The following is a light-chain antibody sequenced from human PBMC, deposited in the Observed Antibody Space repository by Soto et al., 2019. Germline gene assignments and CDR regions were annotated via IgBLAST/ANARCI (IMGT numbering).Light chain of an antibody. J-gene: IGKJ1*01. CDR1: QSIRTW. CDR2: DAS. CDR3: QQYNSYSRA. Sequence: DIQMTQSPSTLSASVGDRVTITCRASQSIRTWLAWYQHKPGRAPKLLIYDASTLEGGVPSRFSGSRSGTEFTFTISSLQPDDFATYYCQQYNSYSRAFGQGTKVEIK. V-gene: IGKV1-5*01.